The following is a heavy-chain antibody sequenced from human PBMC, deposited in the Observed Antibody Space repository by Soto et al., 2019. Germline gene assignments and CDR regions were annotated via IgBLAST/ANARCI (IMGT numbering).Heavy chain of an antibody. V-gene: IGHV1-18*01. J-gene: IGHJ4*02. CDR1: GYTFTTYG. D-gene: IGHD2-21*02. Sequence: QVQLVQSGTEVEKPGASVKVSCKASGYTFTTYGVSWVRQAPGQGLEWMGRISAYNGDTNYAQKLQGRVTMTTDTSTSKAYMQLRSLTSDDTAVYYCARDYGTRWIEGDFVDYWGQGTLVTVSS. CDR3: ARDYGTRWIEGDFVDY. CDR2: ISAYNGDT.